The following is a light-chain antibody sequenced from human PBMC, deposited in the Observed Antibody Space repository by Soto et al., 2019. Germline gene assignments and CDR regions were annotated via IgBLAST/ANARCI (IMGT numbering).Light chain of an antibody. J-gene: IGKJ5*01. CDR3: QQANRVPLT. Sequence: EILVTQSPGXXXXXXVXXXTLCCRASQGIGDTLAWYQQKPGQTPRLLIYDTSIRATGVPARFSGSRSGAEFTLTISSLQSEDFAVYYCQQANRVPLTFGQGTRLEIK. CDR2: DTS. V-gene: IGKV3-15*01. CDR1: QGIGDT.